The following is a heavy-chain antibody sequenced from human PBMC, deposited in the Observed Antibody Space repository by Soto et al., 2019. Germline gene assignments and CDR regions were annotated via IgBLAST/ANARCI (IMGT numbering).Heavy chain of an antibody. CDR3: ANRSSSSTFDY. D-gene: IGHD6-6*01. CDR1: GFTFSSYA. V-gene: IGHV3-23*01. J-gene: IGHJ4*02. Sequence: EVQLLESGGGLVQPGESLRLSCAASGFTFSSYAMSWVRQAPGKGLEWVSVISGSDDSTYYADSVKGRFTISRDNSKNTLYLQMNSLRAEATAVFYCANRSSSSTFDYWGQGTLVTVSS. CDR2: ISGSDDST.